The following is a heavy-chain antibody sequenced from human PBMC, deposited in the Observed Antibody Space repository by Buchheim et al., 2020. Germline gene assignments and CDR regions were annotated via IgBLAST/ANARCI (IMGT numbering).Heavy chain of an antibody. J-gene: IGHJ4*02. V-gene: IGHV3-23*01. CDR3: AKDGEVSSGEVDY. Sequence: EVQLLESGGGLVQPGGSLRLSCAASGFTFSTYAMTWVRQAPGKGLEWVSSLSGRGISTYYADSVRGRFTLSRDNSKKTLYLQMNSLRAENTAVYYCAKDGEVSSGEVDYWGQGTL. CDR1: GFTFSTYA. CDR2: LSGRGIST. D-gene: IGHD1-26*01.